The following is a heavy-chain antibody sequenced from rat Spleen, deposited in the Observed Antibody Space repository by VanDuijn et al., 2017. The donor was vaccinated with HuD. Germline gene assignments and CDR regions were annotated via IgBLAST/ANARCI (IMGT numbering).Heavy chain of an antibody. J-gene: IGHJ4*01. Sequence: QVQLKESGPGLVQPSQTLSLTCTVAGFSLTSYNVHWVRQPPGKGLEWVGVIWNTGGTRYNSALKSRLSISKDTSKSQVFLKMNSLQTEDTATYYCARDKGSLYVMDAWGQGASVTVSS. D-gene: IGHD5-1*01. CDR1: GFSLTSYN. CDR2: IWNTGGT. V-gene: IGHV2-41*01. CDR3: ARDKGSLYVMDA.